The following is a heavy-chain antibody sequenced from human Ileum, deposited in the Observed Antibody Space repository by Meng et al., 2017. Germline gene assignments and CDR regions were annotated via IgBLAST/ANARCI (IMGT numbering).Heavy chain of an antibody. Sequence: VQLRESGPGLVKPSGTLSLTCDVSGDSMNNRNWWSWVRQPPGKGLEWVSGISGSGDNTHYADSVKGRFSISRDNAKNTLYLQMNSLRAEDTAVYYCATESNFDYWGQGTLVTVSS. J-gene: IGHJ4*01. V-gene: IGHV3-23*01. CDR2: ISGSGDNT. CDR1: GDSMNNRNW. CDR3: ATESNFDY.